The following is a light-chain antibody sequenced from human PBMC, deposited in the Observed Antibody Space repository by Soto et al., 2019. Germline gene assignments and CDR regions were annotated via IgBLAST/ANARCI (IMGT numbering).Light chain of an antibody. CDR1: QTISSW. Sequence: DIQITQSPSTLSASGGDRVMITFRASQTISSWLAWYQQKPGKAPKFLIYAASTLQSGVPSRFRGSGSGTDFTLTISCLQSEDFATYYCQQYYSYPRTFGQGTKVDIK. CDR2: AAS. CDR3: QQYYSYPRT. V-gene: IGKV1-5*01. J-gene: IGKJ1*01.